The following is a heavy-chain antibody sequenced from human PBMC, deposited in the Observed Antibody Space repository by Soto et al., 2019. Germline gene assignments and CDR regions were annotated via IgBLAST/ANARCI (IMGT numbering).Heavy chain of an antibody. D-gene: IGHD6-19*01. Sequence: QVQLQESGPGLVKPSETLSLTCTVSGDSISSYYWSWIRQPPGKGLEWIGYMYYSGNTKYNPSLKSRVAISVDTSKNQFPLRLSSVTAADTAIYYCARRYSSGWYGAWGQGTLVTVSS. CDR2: MYYSGNT. V-gene: IGHV4-59*08. J-gene: IGHJ5*02. CDR1: GDSISSYY. CDR3: ARRYSSGWYGA.